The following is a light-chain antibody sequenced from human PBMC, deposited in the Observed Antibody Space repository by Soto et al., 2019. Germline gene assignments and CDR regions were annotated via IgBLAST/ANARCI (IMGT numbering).Light chain of an antibody. CDR3: QHYKNYPWT. Sequence: AIRMTQSPSSLSASAGERVAIACRASQDVGRYLAWYQQKPGQAPKLLIYGASTLQSGVPSRFSGGGSGTDFTLTISCLQSEDFATYYCQHYKNYPWTFGQGTKVDIK. CDR2: GAS. CDR1: QDVGRY. J-gene: IGKJ1*01. V-gene: IGKV1-8*01.